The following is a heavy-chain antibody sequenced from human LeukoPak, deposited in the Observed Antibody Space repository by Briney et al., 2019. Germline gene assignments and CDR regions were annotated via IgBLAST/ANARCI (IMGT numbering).Heavy chain of an antibody. CDR1: GGSISSGDYY. J-gene: IGHJ4*02. V-gene: IGHV4-30-4*08. Sequence: SETLSLTCTVSGGSISSGDYYWSWIRQPPGKCLEWIGYIYYSGSTYYNPSLKSRVTISVDTSKNQFSLKLSSVTAADTAVYYCARETYYDSSGYYIIDYWGQGTLVTVSS. CDR3: ARETYYDSSGYYIIDY. D-gene: IGHD3-22*01. CDR2: IYYSGST.